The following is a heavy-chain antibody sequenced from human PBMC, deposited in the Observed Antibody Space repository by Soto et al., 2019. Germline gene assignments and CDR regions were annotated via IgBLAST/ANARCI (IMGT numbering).Heavy chain of an antibody. J-gene: IGHJ6*02. Sequence: SETLSLTCAVSGGSISSGVYSWNWIRQPPGKGLEWIGYIYHRGSTLYNPSLKSRVTISVDTSTNQFSLKLSSVTAADTAVYYCARRWWEREGSVMDVWGQGTTVTVSS. V-gene: IGHV4-30-2*01. D-gene: IGHD1-26*01. CDR2: IYHRGST. CDR3: ARRWWEREGSVMDV. CDR1: GGSISSGVYS.